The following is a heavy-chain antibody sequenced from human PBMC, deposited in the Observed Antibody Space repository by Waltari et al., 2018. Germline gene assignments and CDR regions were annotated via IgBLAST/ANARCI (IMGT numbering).Heavy chain of an antibody. CDR1: GYTFTSYR. V-gene: IGHV1-18*01. D-gene: IGHD6-19*01. J-gene: IGHJ4*02. Sequence: QIRLVQSGAEVKKPGASVTVSCKAAGYTFTSYRISWVRQAPGQGLEWMGWISAYNGNTNYAQKLQGRVTMTTDTSTRTAYMELRSLRSDDTAVYYCARVPSWEWVVHYVPDYWGQGTLVTVSS. CDR2: ISAYNGNT. CDR3: ARVPSWEWVVHYVPDY.